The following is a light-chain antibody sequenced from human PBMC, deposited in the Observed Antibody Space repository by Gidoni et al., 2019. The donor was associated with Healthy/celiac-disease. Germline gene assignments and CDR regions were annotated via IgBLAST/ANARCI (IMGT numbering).Light chain of an antibody. CDR3: LSADSSGTYLVV. CDR2: KDS. J-gene: IGLJ2*01. V-gene: IGLV3-16*01. Sequence: SYELTQPPSVSVSLGQMARITCSGEALPKKYAYWYQQKPGQFPVLVIYKDSERPSGIPERFSGSSSGKIVTLTISGVQAEDEADYYCLSADSSGTYLVVFGGGTKLTVL. CDR1: ALPKKY.